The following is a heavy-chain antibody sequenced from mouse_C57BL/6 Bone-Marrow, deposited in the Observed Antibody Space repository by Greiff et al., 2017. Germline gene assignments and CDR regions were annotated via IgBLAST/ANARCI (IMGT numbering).Heavy chain of an antibody. D-gene: IGHD2-2*01. CDR1: GYTFTDYN. J-gene: IGHJ1*03. Sequence: DVQLQQSGPELVKPGASVKIPCKASGYTFTDYNMDWVKQSHGKSLVWIGDINPNNGGTNYNQKFKGKATLTVDKTSSTAYLGLRSLAAEDTAGYYWAGCEEWLKNFDVWGTGTTVTVSS. CDR2: INPNNGGT. V-gene: IGHV1-18*01. CDR3: AGCEEWLKNFDV.